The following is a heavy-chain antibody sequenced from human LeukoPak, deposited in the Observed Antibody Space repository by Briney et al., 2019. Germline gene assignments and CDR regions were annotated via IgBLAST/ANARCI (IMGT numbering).Heavy chain of an antibody. J-gene: IGHJ6*03. CDR3: ARDERYCSSTSCYYYMDV. Sequence: GGSMRLSSAASGFTFSSYWMSWVRQAPGKGREWVANIKKDGSEKYYVDSVKGRFTISRDNAKTSLYLQMNSLRAEDTALYHCARDERYCSSTSCYYYMDVWGKETTVTISS. D-gene: IGHD2-2*01. CDR1: GFTFSSYW. CDR2: IKKDGSEK. V-gene: IGHV3-7*03.